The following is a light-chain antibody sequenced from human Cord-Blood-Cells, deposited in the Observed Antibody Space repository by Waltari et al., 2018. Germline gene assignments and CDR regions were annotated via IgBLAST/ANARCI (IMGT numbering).Light chain of an antibody. Sequence: QSALTQPASVSWSPGQSITTSCTGTSSDVGGYNYVYWYQQHPGKAPKLMIYEVSNRPSGVSNRFSGSKSGNTASLTISGLQAEDEADYYCSSYTSSSTYVFGTGTKVTVL. CDR2: EVS. CDR3: SSYTSSSTYV. J-gene: IGLJ1*01. CDR1: SSDVGGYNY. V-gene: IGLV2-14*01.